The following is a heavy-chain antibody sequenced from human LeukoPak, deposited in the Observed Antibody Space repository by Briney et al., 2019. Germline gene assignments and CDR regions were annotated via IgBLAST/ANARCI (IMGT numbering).Heavy chain of an antibody. CDR3: ARGGDSSGYHEGFYFDY. J-gene: IGHJ4*02. D-gene: IGHD3-22*01. Sequence: SETLSLTCAVYGGSFSGYYWSWIRQPPGKGLEWIGEINHSGSTDYNPPLKSRVTISVDTSKNQFSLKLSSVTAADTAVYYCARGGDSSGYHEGFYFDYWGQGTLVTVSS. CDR2: INHSGST. V-gene: IGHV4-34*01. CDR1: GGSFSGYY.